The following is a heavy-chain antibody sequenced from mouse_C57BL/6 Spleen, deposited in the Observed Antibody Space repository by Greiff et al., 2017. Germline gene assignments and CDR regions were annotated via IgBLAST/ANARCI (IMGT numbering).Heavy chain of an antibody. D-gene: IGHD1-1*01. CDR2: IDPSDSYT. Sequence: QVQLQQSGAELVMPGASVKLSCKASGYTFTSYWMHWVKQRPGQGLEWIGEIDPSDSYTNYNQKFKGKSTLTVDKSSSTAYMQLSSLTSEDSAVYYCARIYYYGSNSYYAMDYWGQGTSVTVSS. J-gene: IGHJ4*01. CDR3: ARIYYYGSNSYYAMDY. V-gene: IGHV1-69*01. CDR1: GYTFTSYW.